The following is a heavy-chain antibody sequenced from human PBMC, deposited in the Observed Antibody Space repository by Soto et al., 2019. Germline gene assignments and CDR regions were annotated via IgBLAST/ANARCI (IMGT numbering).Heavy chain of an antibody. D-gene: IGHD4-17*01. CDR3: MTTVTTFGC. V-gene: IGHV3-7*05. CDR1: GFTLSNYW. J-gene: IGHJ4*02. Sequence: EVQLVESGGGLVQPGGSLRLSCAAYGFTLSNYWMNWVRQAPGKGLEWVANIKQDGSQKNYVDSVKCRFTISRDNAKNSLYLQMTSLRAEDTAVYYCMTTVTTFGCWGQGTLVTVSS. CDR2: IKQDGSQK.